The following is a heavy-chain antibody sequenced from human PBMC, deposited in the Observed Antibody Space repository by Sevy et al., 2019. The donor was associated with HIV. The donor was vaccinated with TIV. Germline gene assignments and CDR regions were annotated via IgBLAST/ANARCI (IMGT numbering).Heavy chain of an antibody. J-gene: IGHJ4*02. V-gene: IGHV3-7*01. CDR1: GFSFSNYW. Sequence: GGSLRLSCAASGFSFSNYWMQWVRQAPGKGLEWVANIRQDGNEKYYAASVRGRFIISRDNARNSLYLQMNSLRADDTAVYYCARRYFDSWGQGTLVTVSS. CDR2: IRQDGNEK. CDR3: ARRYFDS.